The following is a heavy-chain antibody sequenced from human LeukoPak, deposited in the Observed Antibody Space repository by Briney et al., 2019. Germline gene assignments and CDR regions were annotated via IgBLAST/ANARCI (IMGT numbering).Heavy chain of an antibody. CDR3: ANYDSSGYYHFDY. CDR2: IGYDGSNK. J-gene: IGHJ4*02. D-gene: IGHD3-22*01. V-gene: IGHV3-30*02. Sequence: GGSLRLSCAASGFTFNNYGMHWVRRVPGEGLEWVTFIGYDGSNKYYADSVKGRFTISRDNSKNTLYLQMNSLRAEDTAVYYCANYDSSGYYHFDYWGQGTLVTVSS. CDR1: GFTFNNYG.